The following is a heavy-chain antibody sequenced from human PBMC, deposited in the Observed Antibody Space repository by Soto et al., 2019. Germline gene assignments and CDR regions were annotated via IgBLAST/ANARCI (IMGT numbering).Heavy chain of an antibody. Sequence: EVQLVESGGGLVKPGGSLRLSCAASGFTFSNAWMNWFRQAPGKGLEWVGRIKSTTDGGTTDYAAPVKGRFTISRDDSNNTLYLQMNSLKTEDTAVYYCTTAPDIVVVVAAKRRVMDVWGQGTTVTVSS. CDR1: GFTFSNAW. CDR2: IKSTTDGGTT. D-gene: IGHD2-15*01. CDR3: TTAPDIVVVVAAKRRVMDV. V-gene: IGHV3-15*07. J-gene: IGHJ6*02.